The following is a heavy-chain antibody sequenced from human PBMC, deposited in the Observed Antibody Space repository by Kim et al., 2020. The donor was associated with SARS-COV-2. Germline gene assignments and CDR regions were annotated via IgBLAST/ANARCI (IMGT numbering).Heavy chain of an antibody. V-gene: IGHV3-48*03. J-gene: IGHJ4*02. D-gene: IGHD1-26*01. Sequence: RTIYYADSVKGRFTIARDNAKNSLYLQMNSLRAEDTAVYYCAREGGSVFDYWGQGTLVTVSS. CDR3: AREGGSVFDY. CDR2: RTI.